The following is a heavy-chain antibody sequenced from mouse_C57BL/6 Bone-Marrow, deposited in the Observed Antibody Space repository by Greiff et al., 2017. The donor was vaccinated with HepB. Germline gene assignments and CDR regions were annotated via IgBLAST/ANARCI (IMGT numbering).Heavy chain of an antibody. D-gene: IGHD2-12*01. J-gene: IGHJ3*01. Sequence: VQLKESGGDLVKPGGSLKLSCAASGFTFSSYGMSWVRQTPDKRLEWVATISSGGSYTYYPDSVKGRFTIYRDNARNALYLQMSSLKSDDTAMYCCARPLPPWGQGTLVTVSA. CDR2: ISSGGSYT. CDR1: GFTFSSYG. V-gene: IGHV5-6*01. CDR3: ARPLPP.